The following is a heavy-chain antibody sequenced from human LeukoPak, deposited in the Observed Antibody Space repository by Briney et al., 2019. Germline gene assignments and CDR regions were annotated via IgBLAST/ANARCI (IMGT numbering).Heavy chain of an antibody. CDR3: ARGNSYCSSTSCRPNNWFDP. D-gene: IGHD2-2*01. CDR2: IYHSGST. CDR1: GGSISSGGYY. J-gene: IGHJ5*02. Sequence: PSETLSLTCTVSGGSISSGGYYWRWIRQPPGKGLEWIGYIYHSGSTYYNPSLKSRVTISVDRSKNQFSLKLSSVTAADTAVYYCARGNSYCSSTSCRPNNWFDPWGQGSLVTVSS. V-gene: IGHV4-30-2*01.